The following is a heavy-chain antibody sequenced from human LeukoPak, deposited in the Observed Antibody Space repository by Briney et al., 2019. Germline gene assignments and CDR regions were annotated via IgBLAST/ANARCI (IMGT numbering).Heavy chain of an antibody. D-gene: IGHD3-16*01. CDR2: IYHSGST. CDR3: ARTNYDYYFDY. Sequence: SETLSLTCTVSGYSISHDYYWGWIRQSPEKGLEWIGSIYHSGSTYYNASLKSRVTISVDTSKNQFSLKLSSVTAADTAVYYCARTNYDYYFDYWGQGTLVTVSS. V-gene: IGHV4-38-2*02. J-gene: IGHJ4*02. CDR1: GYSISHDYY.